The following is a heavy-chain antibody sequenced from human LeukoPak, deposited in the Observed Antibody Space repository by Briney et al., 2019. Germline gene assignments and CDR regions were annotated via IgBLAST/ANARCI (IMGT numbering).Heavy chain of an antibody. J-gene: IGHJ4*02. D-gene: IGHD6-19*01. CDR2: IYSGGST. CDR1: GFTFSSYA. V-gene: IGHV3-66*01. CDR3: ARDRGSGWYYFDY. Sequence: GGSLRLSCAASGFTFSSYAMSWVRQAPGKGLEWVSVIYSGGSTYYADSVKGRFTISRDNSKNTLYLQMNSLRAEDTAVYYCARDRGSGWYYFDYWGQGTLVTVSS.